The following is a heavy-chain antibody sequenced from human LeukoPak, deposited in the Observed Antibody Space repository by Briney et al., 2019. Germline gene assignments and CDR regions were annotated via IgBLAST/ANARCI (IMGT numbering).Heavy chain of an antibody. CDR1: GGSXXSYY. Sequence: LSLTXXXXGGSXXSYYWSWIRQPPGKGLEWIGYIYYSGSTNYNPSLKSRVTISVDTSKNQFSLKLSSVTAADTAVYYCARETTLAGIFDYWGQGTLVTVSS. D-gene: IGHD2/OR15-2a*01. V-gene: IGHV4-59*01. CDR3: ARETTLAGIFDY. J-gene: IGHJ4*02. CDR2: IYYSGST.